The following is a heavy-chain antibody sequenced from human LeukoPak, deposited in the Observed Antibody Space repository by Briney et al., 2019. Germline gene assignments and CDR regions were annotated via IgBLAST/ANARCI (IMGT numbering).Heavy chain of an antibody. D-gene: IGHD4-17*01. Sequence: SETLSLTCAVYGGSFSGYYWSWIRQPPGKGLEWIGEINHSGSTNYNPSLKSRVTISVDTSKNQFSLKLSSVTAADTAVYYCASLGLYGDYVFDYWGQGTLVTVSS. CDR1: GGSFSGYY. CDR3: ASLGLYGDYVFDY. V-gene: IGHV4-34*01. CDR2: INHSGST. J-gene: IGHJ4*02.